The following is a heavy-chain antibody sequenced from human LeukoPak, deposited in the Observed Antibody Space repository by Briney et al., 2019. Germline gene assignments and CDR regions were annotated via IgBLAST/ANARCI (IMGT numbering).Heavy chain of an antibody. Sequence: GGSLRLSCAASGFTFDDYAMHWVRQAPGKGLEWVSGISWNSGSIGYADSVKGRFTISRDNAKKLVYLQMNSLRAEDTAVYYCARDAYDDASESWGQGTLVTVSS. CDR2: ISWNSGSI. D-gene: IGHD3-3*01. V-gene: IGHV3-9*01. CDR1: GFTFDDYA. J-gene: IGHJ5*02. CDR3: ARDAYDDASES.